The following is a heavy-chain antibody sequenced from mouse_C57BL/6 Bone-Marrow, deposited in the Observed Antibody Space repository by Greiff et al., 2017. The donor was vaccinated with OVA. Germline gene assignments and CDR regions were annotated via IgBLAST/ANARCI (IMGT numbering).Heavy chain of an antibody. CDR3: ARGGSSWYFDV. Sequence: QVQLQQPGAELVRPGASVKLSCKASGYTFTSYWMHWVKQRPGQGLEWIGMIHPNSGSTNYNEKFKSKATLTVDKSSSTAYMQLSSLTSEDSAVYYCARGGSSWYFDVWGTGTTVTVSS. J-gene: IGHJ1*03. CDR1: GYTFTSYW. D-gene: IGHD1-1*01. V-gene: IGHV1-64*01. CDR2: IHPNSGST.